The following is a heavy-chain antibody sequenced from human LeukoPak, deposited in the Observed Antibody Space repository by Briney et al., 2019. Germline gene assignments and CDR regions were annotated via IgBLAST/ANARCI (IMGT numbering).Heavy chain of an antibody. CDR1: GYTLTELS. CDR3: AIAAAGETNYYYGMDV. CDR2: FDPEDGET. Sequence: ASVKVSCKVSGYTLTELSMHWVRQAPGKGLEWMGGFDPEDGETIYAQKFQGRVTMTEDTSTDTAYMELSSLRSEDTAVYYCAIAAAGETNYYYGMDVWGQGTTVTVSS. D-gene: IGHD6-13*01. V-gene: IGHV1-24*01. J-gene: IGHJ6*02.